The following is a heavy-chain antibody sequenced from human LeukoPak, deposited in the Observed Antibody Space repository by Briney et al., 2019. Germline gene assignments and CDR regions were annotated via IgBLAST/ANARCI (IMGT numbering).Heavy chain of an antibody. CDR2: IHHSGST. CDR3: ARDYHCGGNDCSWVDY. D-gene: IGHD2-21*01. J-gene: IGHJ4*02. Sequence: PSETLSLTCTVSGGSISSGNYYWSWIRQPPGKGLEWIGYIHHSGSTYYNPSLNSRVTVSVDRSKNQFSLKMTSVTAADTAVYYCARDYHCGGNDCSWVDYWGQGTLVTVSS. V-gene: IGHV4-30-2*01. CDR1: GGSISSGNYY.